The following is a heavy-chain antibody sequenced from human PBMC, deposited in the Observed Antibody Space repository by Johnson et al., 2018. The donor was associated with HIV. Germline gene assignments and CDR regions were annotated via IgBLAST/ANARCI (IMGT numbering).Heavy chain of an antibody. J-gene: IGHJ3*02. CDR3: AKGRWELLAGAFDI. V-gene: IGHV3-30*02. D-gene: IGHD1-26*01. CDR2: IRYDGSNT. CDR1: GFTFSSYG. Sequence: QVQLVESGGGVVQPGGSLRLSCAASGFTFSSYGMHWVRQAPGKGLEWVAFIRYDGSNTYYADSVKGRFTISRDNSKNTLYVQMNSLRDEDTAAYYCAKGRWELLAGAFDIWGQGTTVTVSS.